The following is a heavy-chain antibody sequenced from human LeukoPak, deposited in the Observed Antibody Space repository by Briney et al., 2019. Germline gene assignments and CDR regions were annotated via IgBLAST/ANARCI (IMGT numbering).Heavy chain of an antibody. D-gene: IGHD2-2*01. V-gene: IGHV3-33*01. CDR2: IWYDGSNK. J-gene: IGHJ4*02. CDR3: ARDRIVVPAALDY. Sequence: GGSLRLSCAASGFTFSSYGMHWARQAPGKGLEGVAVIWYDGSNKYYADSVKGRFITSRDNSKNALYLQMNSLRAEDTAVYYCARDRIVVPAALDYWGQGTLVTVSS. CDR1: GFTFSSYG.